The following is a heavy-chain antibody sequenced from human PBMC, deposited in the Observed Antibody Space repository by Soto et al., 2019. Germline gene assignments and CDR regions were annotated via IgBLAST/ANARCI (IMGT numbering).Heavy chain of an antibody. J-gene: IGHJ3*02. CDR3: ARRYYDSSGYAEAFDI. CDR2: IYHSGST. D-gene: IGHD3-22*01. CDR1: GGSISSGGYS. Sequence: NPSETLSLTCAVSGGSISSGGYSWSWIRQPPGKGLEWIGHIYHSGSTYYNPSLKSRVTISVDRSKNQFSLKLSSVTAADTAVYYCARRYYDSSGYAEAFDIWGQGTMVTVSS. V-gene: IGHV4-30-2*01.